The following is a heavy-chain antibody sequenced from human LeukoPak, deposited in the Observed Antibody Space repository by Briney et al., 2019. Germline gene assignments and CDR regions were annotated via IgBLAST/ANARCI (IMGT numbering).Heavy chain of an antibody. CDR3: HLQSFRDSEVFDS. D-gene: IGHD4-11*01. CDR1: GFTFSSYS. V-gene: IGHV3-48*04. Sequence: PGGSLRLSCAASGFTFSSYSMNWVRQAPGKGLEWVSYISSSGSTIYYADSVKGRFTIPRDNAKNSLYLQMNSLRAEDTAVYYCHLQSFRDSEVFDSWGQGTMVTVSS. CDR2: ISSSGSTI. J-gene: IGHJ3*02.